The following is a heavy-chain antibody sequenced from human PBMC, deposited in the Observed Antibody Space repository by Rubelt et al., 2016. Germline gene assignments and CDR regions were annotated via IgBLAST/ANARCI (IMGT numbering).Heavy chain of an antibody. CDR3: ARDFQWGYSSPGDAFDI. CDR1: GFTFSSYG. D-gene: IGHD6-13*01. Sequence: QVQLVESGGGVVQPGRSLRLSCAASGFTFSSYGMHWVRQAPGKGLEWVAVIWYDGSNKYYADSVKGRFTISRDNSKNTLYLQMNSLRAEDTALYYCARDFQWGYSSPGDAFDIWGQGTMVTVSS. J-gene: IGHJ3*02. CDR2: IWYDGSNK. V-gene: IGHV3-33*01.